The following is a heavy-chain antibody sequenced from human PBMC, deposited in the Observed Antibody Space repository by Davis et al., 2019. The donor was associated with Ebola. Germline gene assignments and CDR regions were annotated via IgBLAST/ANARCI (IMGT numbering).Heavy chain of an antibody. Sequence: GESLKISCAASGFTFSSYDMHWVRQATGKGLEWVSAIGTAGDTYYPGSVKGRFTISRENAKNSLYLQMNSLRVEDTAVYYCARGVGTKRYYFGQWGQGTLVTVSS. D-gene: IGHD1-1*01. V-gene: IGHV3-13*01. CDR2: IGTAGDT. J-gene: IGHJ4*02. CDR1: GFTFSSYD. CDR3: ARGVGTKRYYFGQ.